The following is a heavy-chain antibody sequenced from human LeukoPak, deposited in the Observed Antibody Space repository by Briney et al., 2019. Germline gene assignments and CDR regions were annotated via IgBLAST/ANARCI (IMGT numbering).Heavy chain of an antibody. D-gene: IGHD1-26*01. V-gene: IGHV3-21*01. CDR3: ARDASGSSTGLIDS. Sequence: GGSLRLSCAASGFTLWCYGMNWVRPARGKGLEWVSYISTSSYYIYYADSVKGRFTISRDDAKNSLYLQMHSLRAEDTAVYYCARDASGSSTGLIDSWGQGTLVTVSS. CDR1: GFTLWCYG. CDR2: ISTSSYYI. J-gene: IGHJ4*02.